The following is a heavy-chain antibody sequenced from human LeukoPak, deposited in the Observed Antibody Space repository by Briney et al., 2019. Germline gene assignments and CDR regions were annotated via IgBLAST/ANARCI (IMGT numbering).Heavy chain of an antibody. CDR1: DGSLSSYY. D-gene: IGHD6-19*01. CDR2: VSYSGST. J-gene: IGHJ4*02. CDR3: ARKFATGWFFDY. V-gene: IGHV4-59*01. Sequence: PSETLPLTCTVSDGSLSSYYWTWIRQPPGKGLEWIGSVSYSGSTDYDPSLTSRVTISLHTSNNQFSLNLRSVTAADTAVYYCARKFATGWFFDYWGRGTLVTVSS.